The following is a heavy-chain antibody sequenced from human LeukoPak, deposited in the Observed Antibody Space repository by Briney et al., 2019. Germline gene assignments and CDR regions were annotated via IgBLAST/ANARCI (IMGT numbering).Heavy chain of an antibody. Sequence: GGSLRLSCAASGFTFSGYEMNWVRQAPGKGLEWVSYISSSGSTIYYADSVKGRFSISRDSSKNVLYLQMNSLRAEDTAVYYCAKDRCSNGIGCYYYYMDLWGKGTTVTISS. J-gene: IGHJ6*03. V-gene: IGHV3-48*03. D-gene: IGHD2-8*01. CDR3: AKDRCSNGIGCYYYYMDL. CDR2: ISSSGSTI. CDR1: GFTFSGYE.